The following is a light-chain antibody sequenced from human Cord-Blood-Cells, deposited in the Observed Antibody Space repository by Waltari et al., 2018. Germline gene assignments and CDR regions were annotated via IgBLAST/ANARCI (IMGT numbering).Light chain of an antibody. V-gene: IGKV3-15*01. Sequence: EIVMTQSPATLSVSPGARATLSCRASQSVSSNLAWYQQKPGQAPRLLIYGASTRATCIPARLSGSGSGTEFTLTISSLQSEDFAVYYCQQYNNWPPVYTFGQGTKLEIK. J-gene: IGKJ2*01. CDR3: QQYNNWPPVYT. CDR1: QSVSSN. CDR2: GAS.